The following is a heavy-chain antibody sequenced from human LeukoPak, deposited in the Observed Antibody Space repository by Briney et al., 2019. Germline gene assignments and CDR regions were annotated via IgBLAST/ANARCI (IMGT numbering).Heavy chain of an antibody. CDR2: IYSGGST. Sequence: GGSLRLSCAASGFTVSSNYMSWVRQAPGKGLEWVSVIYSGGSTYYADSVKGRFTISRDNSKNTVYLQMNTLRVDDTAVYYRARDGCSSSGCYSSWFDPWGQGTLVTVSS. D-gene: IGHD2-2*01. J-gene: IGHJ5*02. CDR1: GFTVSSNY. CDR3: ARDGCSSSGCYSSWFDP. V-gene: IGHV3-53*01.